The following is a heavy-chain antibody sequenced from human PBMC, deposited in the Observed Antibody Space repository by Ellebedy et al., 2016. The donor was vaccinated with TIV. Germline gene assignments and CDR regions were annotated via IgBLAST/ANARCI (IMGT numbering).Heavy chain of an antibody. Sequence: AASVKVSCKASGYTFTSYGISWVRQAPGQGLEWMGWLSGYNGNTNYAQKVQGRVIMTTATSTSTAYMELRSLRSDDTAVYYCAREGQYDFWRSDFDFFNGMDVWGQGTTVTVSS. V-gene: IGHV1-18*01. CDR3: AREGQYDFWRSDFDFFNGMDV. D-gene: IGHD3-3*01. CDR2: LSGYNGNT. J-gene: IGHJ6*02. CDR1: GYTFTSYG.